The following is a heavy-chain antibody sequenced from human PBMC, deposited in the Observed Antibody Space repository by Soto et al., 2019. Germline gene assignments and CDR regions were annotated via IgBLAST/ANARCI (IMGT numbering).Heavy chain of an antibody. CDR3: ARGDWPTQMDV. J-gene: IGHJ6*02. Sequence: SETLSLTCTVSGGSISGGTYYWSWIRQPPGQGLEWIGYIYFSGSTYYNPSLKSRVIISVDTSKNQFSLRLSPVTAADTAVYYCARGDWPTQMDVWGQGTTVTVSS. D-gene: IGHD2-21*01. CDR2: IYFSGST. V-gene: IGHV4-31*03. CDR1: GGSISGGTYY.